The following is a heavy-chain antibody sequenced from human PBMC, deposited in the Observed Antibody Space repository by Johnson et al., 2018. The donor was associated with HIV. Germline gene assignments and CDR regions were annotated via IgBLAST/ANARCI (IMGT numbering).Heavy chain of an antibody. CDR2: ISYDGSNK. J-gene: IGHJ3*02. Sequence: QVQLVESGGGVVQPGRSLRLSCAASGFTFSSYAMHWVRQAPGKGLEWVAVISYDGSNKYYADSVKGRFTISRDNSKNTLYLQMNSLRAEDTAVYYCARDLRIYDAFDIWCQGTMVTVSS. CDR1: GFTFSSYA. CDR3: ARDLRIYDAFDI. D-gene: IGHD3-10*01. V-gene: IGHV3-30*04.